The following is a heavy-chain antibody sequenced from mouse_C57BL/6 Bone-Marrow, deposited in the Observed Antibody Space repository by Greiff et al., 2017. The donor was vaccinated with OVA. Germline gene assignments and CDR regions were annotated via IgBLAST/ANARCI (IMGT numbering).Heavy chain of an antibody. CDR3: SLRRAY. J-gene: IGHJ3*01. V-gene: IGHV14-3*01. D-gene: IGHD2-12*01. CDR2: IDPANGNT. CDR1: GFTIKNTY. Sequence: EVQRVESVAELVRPGASVKLSCTASGFTIKNTYMHWVKQRPEQGLEWIGRIDPANGNTKYAPKFQGKATITADTSYNTAYLQLSSLTYEDTAIYYCSLRRAYWGQGTLVTVSA.